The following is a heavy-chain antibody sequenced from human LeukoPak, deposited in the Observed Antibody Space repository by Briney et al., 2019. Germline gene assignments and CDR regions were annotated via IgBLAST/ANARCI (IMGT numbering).Heavy chain of an antibody. J-gene: IGHJ5*02. V-gene: IGHV3-74*01. Sequence: GGSLRLSCVASGFTFSSYWMNWVRQAPGKGLVWVSRINSDGSTTNYADSVKGRFTISRDNSKNTLYLQMNSLRAEDTAVYYCARSTAMVSWFDPWGQGTLVTVSS. CDR1: GFTFSSYW. CDR3: ARSTAMVSWFDP. D-gene: IGHD5-18*01. CDR2: INSDGSTT.